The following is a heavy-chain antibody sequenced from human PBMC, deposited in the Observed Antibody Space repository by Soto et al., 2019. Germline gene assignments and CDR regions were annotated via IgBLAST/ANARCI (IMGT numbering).Heavy chain of an antibody. CDR3: AKAPTPLYSSSWYYFDY. D-gene: IGHD6-13*01. CDR2: ISWNSGSI. V-gene: IGHV3-9*01. CDR1: GFTFDDYA. J-gene: IGHJ4*02. Sequence: GGSLRLSCAASGFTFDDYAMHWVRQAPGKGLEWVSGISWNSGSIGYADSVKGRFTISRDNAKNSLYLQMNSLRAEDTALYYCAKAPTPLYSSSWYYFDYWGQGTLVTVSS.